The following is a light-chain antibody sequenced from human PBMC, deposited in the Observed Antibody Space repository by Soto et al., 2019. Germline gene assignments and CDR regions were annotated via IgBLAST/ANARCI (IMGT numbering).Light chain of an antibody. J-gene: IGLJ3*02. CDR3: CSYAGSNTWM. CDR2: QGS. Sequence: QSALSQPASVSGSPGQSITISCTGTSSDIGTYNLVSWYQQHPGKVPKLMIYQGSKWPSGVSNRFSGSKSGNTASLTISGLQPEDEADYYCCSYAGSNTWMFGGGTKLTVL. V-gene: IGLV2-23*01. CDR1: SSDIGTYNL.